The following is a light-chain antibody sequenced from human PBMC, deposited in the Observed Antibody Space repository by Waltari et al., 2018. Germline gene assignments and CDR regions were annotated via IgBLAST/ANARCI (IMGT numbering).Light chain of an antibody. CDR2: VGS. J-gene: IGKJ2*01. Sequence: VWTQSPGTLFLSPWERATVSCKASQRLTKNYLAWYQQKPGQAPGLLIYVGSSRAASIPDRFSGSGSGADFEFTISRLEPEDFAMYCCQQYGSSILYTFGQGTKLEIK. CDR3: QQYGSSILYT. V-gene: IGKV3-20*01. CDR1: QRLTKNY.